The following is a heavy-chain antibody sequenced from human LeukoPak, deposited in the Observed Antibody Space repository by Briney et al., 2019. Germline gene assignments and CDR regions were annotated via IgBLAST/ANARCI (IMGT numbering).Heavy chain of an antibody. CDR1: GFTFNNYA. CDR2: IRSSGGPT. CDR3: AKSTGGYTGYFDL. Sequence: GGSLRLSCVASGFTFNNYAMNWVRQAPGKGLEWVSAIRSSGGPTYCADSVKGRFTISRDNSKNTLYLQMSSLRAEDTAVYYCAKSTGGYTGYFDLWGRGTLVTVSS. D-gene: IGHD5-18*01. V-gene: IGHV3-23*01. J-gene: IGHJ2*01.